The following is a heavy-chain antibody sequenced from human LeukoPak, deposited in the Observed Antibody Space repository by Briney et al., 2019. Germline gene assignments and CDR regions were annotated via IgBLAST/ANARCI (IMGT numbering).Heavy chain of an antibody. J-gene: IGHJ4*02. CDR1: GGSISSYY. CDR3: AREKGYYYGSGSYWADY. Sequence: SETLSLTCSVSGGSISSYYWSWIRQPPGKGLEWIGEINHSGSTNYNPSLKSRVTISVDTSKNQFSLKLSSVTAADTAVYYCAREKGYYYGSGSYWADYWGQGTLVTVSS. D-gene: IGHD3-10*01. V-gene: IGHV4-34*01. CDR2: INHSGST.